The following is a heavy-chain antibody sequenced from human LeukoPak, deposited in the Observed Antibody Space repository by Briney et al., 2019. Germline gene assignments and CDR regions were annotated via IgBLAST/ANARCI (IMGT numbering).Heavy chain of an antibody. CDR3: VKTMVTFGGIIRADAFDI. Sequence: PGGSLRLSCSASGFTFSIYAMHWVRQAPGKGLGYLSGINNNGGTTNYADSVKGRFTISRDNFKNTLYLQMSSLRPEDTAVYYCVKTMVTFGGIIRADAFDIWGQGTMVTVSS. J-gene: IGHJ3*02. V-gene: IGHV3-64D*06. CDR2: INNNGGTT. D-gene: IGHD3-16*01. CDR1: GFTFSIYA.